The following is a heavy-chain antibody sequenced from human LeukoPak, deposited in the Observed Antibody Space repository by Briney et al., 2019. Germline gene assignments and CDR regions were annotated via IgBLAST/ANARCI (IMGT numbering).Heavy chain of an antibody. Sequence: PSETLSLTCAVYGGSFSGYNWSWIRQPPGKGLEWIGNIYHSGSTYYNPSLKSRVTISVDTSKNQFSLKLSSVTAADTAVYYYVANGYYCLDVWGKGTTATVSS. CDR1: GGSFSGYN. CDR2: IYHSGST. D-gene: IGHD2-21*01. CDR3: VANGYYCLDV. V-gene: IGHV4-34*03. J-gene: IGHJ6*03.